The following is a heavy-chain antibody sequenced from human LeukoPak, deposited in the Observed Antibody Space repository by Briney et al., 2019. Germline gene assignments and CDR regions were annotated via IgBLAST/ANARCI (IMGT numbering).Heavy chain of an antibody. D-gene: IGHD2-15*01. CDR1: GGSISSGGYY. CDR2: INHSGST. CDR3: ARSGGTSARVNAFDI. V-gene: IGHV4-39*07. J-gene: IGHJ3*02. Sequence: PSETLSLTCTVSGGSISSGGYYWSWIRQPPGKGLEWIGEINHSGSTNYNPSLKSRVTISVDTSKNQFSLKLSSVTAADTAVYYCARSGGTSARVNAFDIWGQGTMVTVSS.